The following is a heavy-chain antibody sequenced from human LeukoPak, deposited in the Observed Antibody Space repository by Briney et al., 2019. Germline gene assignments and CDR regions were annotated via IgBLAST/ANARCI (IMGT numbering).Heavy chain of an antibody. Sequence: ASVTVSCKASGYTFTSYGISWVRQAPGQGLEWMGWISAYNGNTNYAQKLQGRVTMTTDTSTSTAYMELRSLRSDDTAVYYCARRAAAAGPSFYYGMDVWGQGTTVTVSS. J-gene: IGHJ6*02. V-gene: IGHV1-18*01. CDR1: GYTFTSYG. CDR2: ISAYNGNT. CDR3: ARRAAAAGPSFYYGMDV. D-gene: IGHD6-13*01.